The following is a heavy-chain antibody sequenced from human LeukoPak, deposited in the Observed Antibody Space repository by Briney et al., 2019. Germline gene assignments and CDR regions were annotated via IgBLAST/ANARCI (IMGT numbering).Heavy chain of an antibody. V-gene: IGHV3-21*01. Sequence: GGSLRLSCAASGFTFSSYSMNWVRQAPGKGLEWVSSISSSSSYIYYADSVKGRFTISRDNAKNSLYLQMNSLRAEDTTVYYCARGRSLDFDYWGQGTLVTVSS. CDR2: ISSSSSYI. CDR1: GFTFSSYS. J-gene: IGHJ4*02. CDR3: ARGRSLDFDY. D-gene: IGHD6-13*01.